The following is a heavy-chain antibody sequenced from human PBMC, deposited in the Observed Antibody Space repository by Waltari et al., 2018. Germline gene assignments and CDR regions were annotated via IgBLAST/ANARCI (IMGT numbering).Heavy chain of an antibody. J-gene: IGHJ3*01. D-gene: IGHD3-16*01. Sequence: EVQLVQSGAEVRKPGASLKISCMGSGSRFASYWIGWVRQMPGKGLEWMGIIFPGDSDTRYSPSFQGHVTISADTSNSTAYLQLTNLKASDTAMYYCARHPLVWVASTQNAFDVWGQGTMVTVSS. V-gene: IGHV5-51*03. CDR1: GSRFASYW. CDR3: ARHPLVWVASTQNAFDV. CDR2: IFPGDSDT.